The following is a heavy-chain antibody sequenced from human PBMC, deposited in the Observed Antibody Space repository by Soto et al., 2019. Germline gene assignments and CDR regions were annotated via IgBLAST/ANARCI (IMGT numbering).Heavy chain of an antibody. D-gene: IGHD1-1*01. CDR2: MSHSGGT. CDR1: GDSVTSHY. Sequence: PSETLSLTCSFSGDSVTSHYLTWIRQSPEKGLEWIGEMSHSGGTHFNPSLKSRVTISVDTSKNQFSLKMSSVTAADTALYYCARVERGTATTVVDAFDIWGPGTMVTV. J-gene: IGHJ3*02. V-gene: IGHV4-34*01. CDR3: ARVERGTATTVVDAFDI.